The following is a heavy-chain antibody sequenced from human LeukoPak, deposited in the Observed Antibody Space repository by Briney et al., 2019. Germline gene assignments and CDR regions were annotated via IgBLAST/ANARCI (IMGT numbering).Heavy chain of an antibody. J-gene: IGHJ5*02. Sequence: PGGSLRLSCAASGFTFSDYYMSWIRQAPGKGLEWVSYISSSGSTIYYADSVKGRFTISRDNAKNSLYLQMNSLRAEDTAVYYCARRGPQYFSPINWFDPWGQGTLVTVSS. CDR1: GFTFSDYY. CDR2: ISSSGSTI. CDR3: ARRGPQYFSPINWFDP. V-gene: IGHV3-11*04. D-gene: IGHD3-9*01.